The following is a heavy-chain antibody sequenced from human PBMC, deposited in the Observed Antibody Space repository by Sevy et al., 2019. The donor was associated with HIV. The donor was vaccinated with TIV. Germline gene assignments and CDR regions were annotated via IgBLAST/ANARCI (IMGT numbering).Heavy chain of an antibody. CDR3: ARDRYYDSSGYYYVEGAFDI. J-gene: IGHJ3*02. CDR1: GFTFSSYA. Sequence: GGSLRLSCAASGFTFSSYAMHWVRQAPGKGLEWVAVISYDGSNKYYADSVKGRFTIYRDNSKNTLYMQMNSLRAEDTAVYYCARDRYYDSSGYYYVEGAFDIWGQGTMVTVSS. D-gene: IGHD3-22*01. V-gene: IGHV3-30-3*01. CDR2: ISYDGSNK.